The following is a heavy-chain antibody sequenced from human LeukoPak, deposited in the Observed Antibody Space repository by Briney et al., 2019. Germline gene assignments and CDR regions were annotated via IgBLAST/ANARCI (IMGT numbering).Heavy chain of an antibody. Sequence: GGSLRLSCAASGFSFSSYGMHWARQAPGKGLEWVAVILYDGSNQYYADSVKGRFTVSRDNSKNTVFLQMNSLRVEDSAVFYCARGRRYGDLDYAKDVWGQGTTVTVSS. V-gene: IGHV3-30*03. CDR2: ILYDGSNQ. CDR1: GFSFSSYG. D-gene: IGHD4-17*01. J-gene: IGHJ6*02. CDR3: ARGRRYGDLDYAKDV.